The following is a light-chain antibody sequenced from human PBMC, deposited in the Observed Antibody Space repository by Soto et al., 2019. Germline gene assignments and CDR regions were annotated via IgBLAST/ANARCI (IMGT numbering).Light chain of an antibody. CDR2: SAS. CDR1: QGVRDD. CDR3: LQESNYPLT. Sequence: IQMTQSPSSQSASVGDRVTITCRASQGVRDDVGWYQQKPGKAPKLLIYSASTLQSGVPSRFSGSGSGTDFTLTISGLQPEDFGTYYCLQESNYPLTFGGGTKVDIK. V-gene: IGKV1-6*01. J-gene: IGKJ4*01.